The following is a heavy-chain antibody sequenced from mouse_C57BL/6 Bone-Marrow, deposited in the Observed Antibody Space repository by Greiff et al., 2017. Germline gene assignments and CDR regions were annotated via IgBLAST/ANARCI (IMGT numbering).Heavy chain of an antibody. V-gene: IGHV5-4*01. CDR1: GFTFSSYA. Sequence: EVMLVESGGGLVKPGGSLKLSCAASGFTFSSYAMSWVRQTPEKRLEWVATISDGGSYTYYPDNVKGRFTISRDNAKNNLYLQMSHLKSEDTAMYYCARDGYYCGRSYTWFAYWGQGTLVTVSA. CDR2: ISDGGSYT. CDR3: ARDGYYCGRSYTWFAY. J-gene: IGHJ3*01. D-gene: IGHD1-1*01.